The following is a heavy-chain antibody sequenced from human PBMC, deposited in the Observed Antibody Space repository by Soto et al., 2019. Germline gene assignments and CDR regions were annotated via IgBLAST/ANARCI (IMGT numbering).Heavy chain of an antibody. D-gene: IGHD3-22*01. Sequence: ASVKVSCKVSGYTLTELSMHWVRQAPGKGLEWKGGFDPEDGETIYAQKFQGRVTMTEDTSTDTAYMELSSLRSEVTAVYYCATDLTMIAPWGYWGQGTLVTVSS. CDR3: ATDLTMIAPWGY. CDR2: FDPEDGET. V-gene: IGHV1-24*01. J-gene: IGHJ4*02. CDR1: GYTLTELS.